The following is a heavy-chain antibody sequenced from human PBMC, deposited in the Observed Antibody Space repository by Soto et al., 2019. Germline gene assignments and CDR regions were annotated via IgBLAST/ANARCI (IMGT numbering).Heavy chain of an antibody. Sequence: GGSLRLSFAASGFTFSSYGMHWVRQAPGKGLEWVAVIGHDGSNKYYADSVKVRFTISRDNSKNTLYLQMNSLRAEDTAVYYCARDPAVVLPKRYFHXWGQATLVTVSX. V-gene: IGHV3-33*01. CDR2: IGHDGSNK. D-gene: IGHD2-15*01. CDR1: GFTFSSYG. J-gene: IGHJ4*02. CDR3: ARDPAVVLPKRYFHX.